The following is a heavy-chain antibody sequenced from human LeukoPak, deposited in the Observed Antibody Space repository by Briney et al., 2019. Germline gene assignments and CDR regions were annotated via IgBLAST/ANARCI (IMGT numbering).Heavy chain of an antibody. Sequence: SETLSLTCAVYGGSFSGYYWSWIRQPPGKGLEWIGEINHSGSTNCNPSLKSRVTISVDTSKNQFSLKLSSVTAADTAVYYCARDLDYYDSTWFDPWGQGTLVTVSS. CDR1: GGSFSGYY. V-gene: IGHV4-34*01. CDR2: INHSGST. D-gene: IGHD3-22*01. CDR3: ARDLDYYDSTWFDP. J-gene: IGHJ5*02.